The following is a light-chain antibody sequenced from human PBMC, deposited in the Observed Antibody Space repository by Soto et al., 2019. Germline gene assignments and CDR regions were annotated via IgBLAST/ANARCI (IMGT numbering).Light chain of an antibody. Sequence: IVLTQSPGTLSLSPGERATLSCRASQSVSSSYLAWYQQKPGQAPRLLIYGASSRATGIPDRFIGSGSGTDFPLTISRLEPEDFAVYYCQQFGSSPPWPFGQGTKVEIK. J-gene: IGKJ1*01. CDR1: QSVSSSY. V-gene: IGKV3-20*01. CDR3: QQFGSSPPWP. CDR2: GAS.